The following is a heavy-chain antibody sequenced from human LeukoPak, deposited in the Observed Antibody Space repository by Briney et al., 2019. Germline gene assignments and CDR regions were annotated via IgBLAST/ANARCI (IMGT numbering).Heavy chain of an antibody. V-gene: IGHV1-46*01. CDR1: GYTFTSYY. CDR2: INPSGGST. CDR3: ARDSGIAAAGSIFDY. J-gene: IGHJ4*02. Sequence: GASVKVSCKASGYTFTSYYMHWVRQAPGQGLEWMGIINPSGGSTSYAQKFQGRVTMTRDTSTSTVYMELSSLRSEDTAVYYCARDSGIAAAGSIFDYWGQGTLVTVSS. D-gene: IGHD6-13*01.